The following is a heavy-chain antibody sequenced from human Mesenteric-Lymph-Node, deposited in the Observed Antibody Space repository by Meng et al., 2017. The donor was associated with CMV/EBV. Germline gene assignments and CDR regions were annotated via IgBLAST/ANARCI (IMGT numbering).Heavy chain of an antibody. J-gene: IGHJ3*02. CDR3: ARHIDYGDRAFDI. Sequence: GESLKISCAASGFTFSNAWMSWVRQAPGKGLEWVSTIGGSGTYIWYSDSVKGRFTISRDNAKTSLYLQMNSLRAEDTAVYYCARHIDYGDRAFDIWGQGTMVTVSS. D-gene: IGHD4-17*01. V-gene: IGHV3-21*01. CDR1: GFTFSNAW. CDR2: IGGSGTYI.